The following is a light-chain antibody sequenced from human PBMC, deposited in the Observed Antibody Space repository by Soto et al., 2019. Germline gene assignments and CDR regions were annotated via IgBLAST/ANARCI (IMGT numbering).Light chain of an antibody. Sequence: PGERATLSCRASQRVSSNYLSWYQQKPGQAPRLFIHDASSRATGIPDRFSGSGSGTDFTLTISRLEPEDFAVYYCQQYANSRTFGQGTKVEIK. V-gene: IGKV3-20*01. CDR1: QRVSSNY. CDR3: QQYANSRT. J-gene: IGKJ1*01. CDR2: DAS.